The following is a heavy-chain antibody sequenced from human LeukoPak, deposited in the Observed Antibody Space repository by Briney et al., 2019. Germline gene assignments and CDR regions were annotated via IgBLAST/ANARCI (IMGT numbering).Heavy chain of an antibody. CDR1: GGSISSGDYY. CDR3: ARDVLIPADYYGSGSAFDY. Sequence: PSETLSLTCTVSGGSISSGDYYWSWIRQPPGKGLEWIGYIYYSGSTYYNPSLKSRVTISVDTSKNQFSLKLSSVTAADTAVYYCARDVLIPADYYGSGSAFDYWGQGTLVTVSS. CDR2: IYYSGST. D-gene: IGHD3-10*01. J-gene: IGHJ4*02. V-gene: IGHV4-30-4*01.